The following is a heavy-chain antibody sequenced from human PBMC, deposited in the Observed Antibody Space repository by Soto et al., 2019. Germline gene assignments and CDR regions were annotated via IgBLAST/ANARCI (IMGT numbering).Heavy chain of an antibody. CDR2: FDPEGET. Sequence: ASVKVACKVSGYALPDLAMHWVRQAPGKGLEWMGGFDPEGETIYAQKFQGRVTMTEDTSTDTAYMELSSLRSEDTAVFYCATGTYGMDVWGQGTTVTVS. CDR1: GYALPDLA. D-gene: IGHD1-7*01. V-gene: IGHV1-24*01. J-gene: IGHJ6*02. CDR3: ATGTYGMDV.